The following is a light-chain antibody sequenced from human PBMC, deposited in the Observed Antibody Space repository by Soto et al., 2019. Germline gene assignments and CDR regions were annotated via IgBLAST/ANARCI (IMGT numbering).Light chain of an antibody. V-gene: IGLV2-14*01. Sequence: QSVLTQPASVSGSPGQSITISCTGTSSDVGGYNYVSWYQQYPGKAPKLMIYDVSNRPSGVSNRFSGSKSGNTASLTISGLQAEDEADYYCTSYTSSRTLYVFGTGNKVTVL. CDR1: SSDVGGYNY. CDR2: DVS. J-gene: IGLJ1*01. CDR3: TSYTSSRTLYV.